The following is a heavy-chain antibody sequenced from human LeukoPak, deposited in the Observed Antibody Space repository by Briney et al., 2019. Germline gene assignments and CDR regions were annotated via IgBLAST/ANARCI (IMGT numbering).Heavy chain of an antibody. D-gene: IGHD6-13*01. J-gene: IGHJ4*02. Sequence: SVKVSCXASGGTFSSYAISWVRQAPGQGLEWMGRIIPIFGTANYAQKFQGRVTITTDESTSTAYMELSSLRSEDTAVYYCARLHVEQQLVPTESDYWGQGTLVTVSS. CDR2: IIPIFGTA. CDR1: GGTFSSYA. CDR3: ARLHVEQQLVPTESDY. V-gene: IGHV1-69*05.